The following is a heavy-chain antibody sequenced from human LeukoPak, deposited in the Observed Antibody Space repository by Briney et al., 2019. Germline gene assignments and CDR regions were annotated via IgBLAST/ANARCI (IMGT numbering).Heavy chain of an antibody. D-gene: IGHD2-2*01. V-gene: IGHV1-2*04. CDR2: INPNSGGT. CDR1: GYTFTGYY. J-gene: IGHJ5*02. CDR3: ARGQDIVVVPAATNWFDP. Sequence: ASVKVSCKASGYTFTGYYMHCVRQAPGQGLEWMGWINPNSGGTNYAQKFQGWVTMTRDTSISTAYMELSRLRSDDTAVYYCARGQDIVVVPAATNWFDPWGQGTLVTVSS.